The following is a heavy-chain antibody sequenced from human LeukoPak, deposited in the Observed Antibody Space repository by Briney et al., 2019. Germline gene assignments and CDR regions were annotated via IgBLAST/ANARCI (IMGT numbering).Heavy chain of an antibody. CDR3: ARDLGAGHVDY. D-gene: IGHD1-26*01. V-gene: IGHV4-4*07. J-gene: IGHJ4*02. Sequence: NPSETLSLTCTVPGGSISSYYWSWIRQPAGKGLEWIGHMYTTGSTNYNPSLKSRVTMAVDTSKNQFSLKMSSVTAADTAVYYCARDLGAGHVDYWGQGTLVTVSS. CDR2: MYTTGST. CDR1: GGSISSYY.